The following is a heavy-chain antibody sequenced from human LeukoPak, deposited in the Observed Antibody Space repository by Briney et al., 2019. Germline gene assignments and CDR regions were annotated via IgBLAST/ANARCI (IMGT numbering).Heavy chain of an antibody. D-gene: IGHD5-24*01. V-gene: IGHV3-21*01. CDR3: ARGRDGYNTLDY. CDR1: GFTFSSYS. CDR2: ISSSSSYI. Sequence: PGGSLRLSCAASGFTFSSYSMNWVRLAPGKGLEWVSSISSSSSYIYYADSVKGRFTISRDNAKNSLYLQMNSLRAEDTAVYYCARGRDGYNTLDYWGQGTLVTVSS. J-gene: IGHJ4*02.